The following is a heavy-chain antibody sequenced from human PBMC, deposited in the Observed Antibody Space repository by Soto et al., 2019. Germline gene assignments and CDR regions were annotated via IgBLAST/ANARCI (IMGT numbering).Heavy chain of an antibody. V-gene: IGHV1-46*01. J-gene: IGHJ4*02. CDR2: INPSGGGT. D-gene: IGHD6-19*01. CDR1: GFTFTSFS. CDR3: AREGVAVSGLFDY. Sequence: ASVKVSCKASGFTFTSFSLHWVRQAPGQGLEWMGIINPSGGGTTYAQRFQGRVTMTRDTSTSTVYMELSSLRSEDTGVYYCAREGVAVSGLFDYWGQGTLVTVSS.